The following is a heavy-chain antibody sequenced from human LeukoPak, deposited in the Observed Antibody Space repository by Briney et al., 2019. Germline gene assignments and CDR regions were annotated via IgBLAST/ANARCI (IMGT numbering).Heavy chain of an antibody. V-gene: IGHV4-30-2*01. CDR3: ARALDGSFDY. Sequence: SQTLSLTCAVSGGSISSGGYSWSWVRQPPGKGLEWIGYIYHSGSTYYNPSLKSRVTISVDGSQNQFSLQLTSVTAADTAVYYCARALDGSFDYWGQGTLVTVSS. CDR2: IYHSGST. CDR1: GGSISSGGYS. J-gene: IGHJ4*02. D-gene: IGHD3/OR15-3a*01.